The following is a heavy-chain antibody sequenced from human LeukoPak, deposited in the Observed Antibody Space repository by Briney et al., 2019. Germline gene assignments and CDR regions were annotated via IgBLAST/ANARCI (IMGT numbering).Heavy chain of an antibody. CDR1: GGSISSYY. CDR3: ARRDSSGIFAF. D-gene: IGHD3-22*01. V-gene: IGHV4-4*09. Sequence: PSETLSLTCTVSGGSISSYYWSWIRQPPGKGLEYIGYIYTSGSTNYNPSLKSRATISVDTSKSQFSLKLSSVTAADTAVYYCARRDSSGIFAFWGQGILVTVSS. J-gene: IGHJ4*02. CDR2: IYTSGST.